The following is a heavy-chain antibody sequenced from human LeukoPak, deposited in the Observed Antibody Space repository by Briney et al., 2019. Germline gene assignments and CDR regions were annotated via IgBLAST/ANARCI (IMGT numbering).Heavy chain of an antibody. CDR1: GFTFRGYW. J-gene: IGHJ4*02. V-gene: IGHV3-9*01. D-gene: IGHD5-24*01. CDR3: AKDGRWLQLEYYFDY. Sequence: AGGSLRLSCAASGFTFRGYWMTWVRQAPGKGLEGVSTIGWNSGSIVYADSVKGRFTISRDNAKNSLYLQMNSLRAEDTAFYYCAKDGRWLQLEYYFDYWGQGTLVTVSS. CDR2: IGWNSGSI.